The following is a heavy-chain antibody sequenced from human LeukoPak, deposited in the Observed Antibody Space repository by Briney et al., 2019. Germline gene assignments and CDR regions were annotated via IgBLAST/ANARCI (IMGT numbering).Heavy chain of an antibody. Sequence: PGGSLRLSCAGSGFTFSSYSMNWVRQAPGKGLEWVSSISSSSSYIYYADSVKGRFTISRDNAKNSLYLQMNSLRAEDTAVYYCARDEGLYQLLPFDYWGQGTLVTVSS. J-gene: IGHJ4*02. CDR3: ARDEGLYQLLPFDY. D-gene: IGHD2-2*01. V-gene: IGHV3-21*01. CDR1: GFTFSSYS. CDR2: ISSSSSYI.